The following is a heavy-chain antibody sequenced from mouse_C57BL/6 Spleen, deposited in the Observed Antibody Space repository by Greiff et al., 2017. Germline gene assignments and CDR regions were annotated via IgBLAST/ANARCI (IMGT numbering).Heavy chain of an antibody. CDR2: ISSGSSTI. CDR3: ARPRYYGSSYFDY. D-gene: IGHD1-1*01. V-gene: IGHV5-17*01. J-gene: IGHJ2*01. Sequence: EVQLVESGGGLVKPGGSLKLSCAASGFTFSDYGMHWVRQAPEKGLEWVAYISSGSSTIYYADTVKGRFTISRDNAKNTLFLQMTSLRSEDTAMYYCARPRYYGSSYFDYWGQGTTLTVSS. CDR1: GFTFSDYG.